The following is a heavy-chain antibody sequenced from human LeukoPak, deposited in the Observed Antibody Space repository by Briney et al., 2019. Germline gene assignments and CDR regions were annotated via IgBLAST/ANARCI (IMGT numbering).Heavy chain of an antibody. CDR3: ARHSSNYYDSSGDFDY. CDR1: GGSISSYY. CDR2: IYYSGST. V-gene: IGHV4-59*08. D-gene: IGHD3-22*01. Sequence: SETLSLTCTVSGGSISSYYWSWIRQPPGKGLEWIGYIYYSGSTNYSPSLKSRVTISVDTSKNQFSLKLSSVTAADTAVYYCARHSSNYYDSSGDFDYWGQGTLVTVSS. J-gene: IGHJ4*02.